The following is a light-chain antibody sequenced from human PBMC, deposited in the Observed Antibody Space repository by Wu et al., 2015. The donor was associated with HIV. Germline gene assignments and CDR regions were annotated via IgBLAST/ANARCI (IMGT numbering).Light chain of an antibody. CDR2: DAS. Sequence: EVVLTQSPATLSLSPGERATLSRGASQPISSNSLVWYQQKRGLAPRLLIFDASTRATGIPDRFSGSGSGTDFTLTISRLEPEDFAIYYCQQFDTSPWTFGQGTKVEIK. V-gene: IGKV3D-20*01. CDR3: QQFDTSPWT. CDR1: QPISSNS. J-gene: IGKJ1*01.